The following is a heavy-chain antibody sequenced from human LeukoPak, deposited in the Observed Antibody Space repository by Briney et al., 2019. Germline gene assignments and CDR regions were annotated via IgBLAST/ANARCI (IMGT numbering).Heavy chain of an antibody. V-gene: IGHV3-48*02. Sequence: GGSLRLSCEASGFTFSSYAMNWVRQAPGKGLEWGAYISGSARTIYYADPVTGRFSIARANARTSLHLQLKSMRDEATAVYYCERFSPGGSYHSDYWGQGTLVTVSS. CDR1: GFTFSSYA. CDR3: ERFSPGGSYHSDY. D-gene: IGHD3-22*01. J-gene: IGHJ4*02. CDR2: ISGSARTI.